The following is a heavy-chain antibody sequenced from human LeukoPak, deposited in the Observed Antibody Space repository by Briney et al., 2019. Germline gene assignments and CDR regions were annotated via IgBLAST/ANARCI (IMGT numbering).Heavy chain of an antibody. J-gene: IGHJ4*02. V-gene: IGHV4-4*09. Sequence: SETLSLTCTVSGGSISSYYWSWIRQPPGKGLEWIGYIYTSGSTNYNPTLKSRVTISVDTSKNQFSLKLSSVTAADTAVYYCARHSGLGVVVPAAIDYWGQGTLVTVSS. CDR3: ARHSGLGVVVPAAIDY. D-gene: IGHD2-2*02. CDR1: GGSISSYY. CDR2: IYTSGST.